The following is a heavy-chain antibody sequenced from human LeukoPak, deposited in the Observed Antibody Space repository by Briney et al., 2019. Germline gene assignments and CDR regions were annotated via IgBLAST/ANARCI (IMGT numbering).Heavy chain of an antibody. J-gene: IGHJ5*02. V-gene: IGHV4-34*01. Sequence: SETLSLTCAVYGGSFSGYYWSWSRQPPEKGLEWVGEINHIGRTTYTTSLKSRVTISVDTYKTLFSLRLSSVTAADTAVYYCARGITVRYFDWPRRTNWFDPWGKGTLVTVSS. CDR2: INHIGRT. CDR1: GGSFSGYY. CDR3: ARGITVRYFDWPRRTNWFDP. D-gene: IGHD3-9*01.